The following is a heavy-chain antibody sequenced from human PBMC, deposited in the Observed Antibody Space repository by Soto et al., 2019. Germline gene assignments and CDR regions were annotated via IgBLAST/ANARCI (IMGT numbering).Heavy chain of an antibody. Sequence: SVKVSCKASGGTFSSYTISWVRQAPGQGLEWMGRIIPILGIANYAQKFQGRVTITADKSTSTAYMELSSLRSEDTAVYYCARGAHYDSSGGPFDYWGQGTLVTVSS. V-gene: IGHV1-69*02. D-gene: IGHD3-22*01. CDR1: GGTFSSYT. CDR2: IIPILGIA. J-gene: IGHJ4*02. CDR3: ARGAHYDSSGGPFDY.